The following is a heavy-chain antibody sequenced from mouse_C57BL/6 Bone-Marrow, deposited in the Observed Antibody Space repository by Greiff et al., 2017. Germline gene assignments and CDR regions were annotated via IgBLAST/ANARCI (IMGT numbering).Heavy chain of an antibody. CDR1: GYTFTSYD. V-gene: IGHV1-85*01. CDR2: IYPIDGST. Sequence: QLQQSGPELVKPGASVKLSCKAFGYTFTSYDINWVKQRPGQGLAWIGGIYPIDGSTKYNEKFKGKATLTVDTSSSTAYMELHSLTSEDSAVYFCARLEVDGSSGGWYFDVWGKGTTVTVSS. D-gene: IGHD1-1*01. CDR3: ARLEVDGSSGGWYFDV. J-gene: IGHJ1*03.